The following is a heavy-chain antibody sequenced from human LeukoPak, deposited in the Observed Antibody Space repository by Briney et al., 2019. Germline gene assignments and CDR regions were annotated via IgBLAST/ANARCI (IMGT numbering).Heavy chain of an antibody. CDR3: ARDGSVRTHMYYYDSSGYYGGDFDY. J-gene: IGHJ4*02. CDR1: GGTFSSYA. CDR2: IIPIFGTA. V-gene: IGHV1-69*13. Sequence: ASVKVSCKASGGTFSSYAISWVRQAPGQGLEWMGGIIPIFGTANYAQKFQGRGTITADESTSTAYMELSSLRSEDTAVYYCARDGSVRTHMYYYDSSGYYGGDFDYWGQGTLVTVSS. D-gene: IGHD3-22*01.